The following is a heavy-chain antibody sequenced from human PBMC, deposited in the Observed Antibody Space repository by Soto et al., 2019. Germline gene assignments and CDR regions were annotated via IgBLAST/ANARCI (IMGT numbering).Heavy chain of an antibody. CDR1: GVTISSYG. CDR2: ISYDGSNK. CDR3: ATDLYYSSGYYRPLYHHY. J-gene: IGHJ4*02. Sequence: PGGSLRLSCAASGVTISSYGMQWGRQDPGKGLEWVAVISYDGSNKYYEDSVKGRVTISRDNSKNTLYLQMNSLRAEDTAVYYSATDLYYSSGYYRPLYHHYWGQGTLVTVSS. V-gene: IGHV3-30*03. D-gene: IGHD3-22*01.